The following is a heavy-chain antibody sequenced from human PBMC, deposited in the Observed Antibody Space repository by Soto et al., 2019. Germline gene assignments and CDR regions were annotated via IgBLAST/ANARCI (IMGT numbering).Heavy chain of an antibody. CDR3: VTRHHLVR. CDR1: GYTFTGYY. CDR2: INPRTGDT. Sequence: QMQLVQSGAEARKPGASVKVSCKTSGYTFTGYYLNCVRQAPGRGLEWVGWINPRTGDTNNAQKCLVRVKMPKHTPSSTGSMELRGLKAADTSGYDSVTRHHLVRWGQVPRLNVSA. J-gene: IGHJ1*01. V-gene: IGHV1-2*02. D-gene: IGHD6-6*01.